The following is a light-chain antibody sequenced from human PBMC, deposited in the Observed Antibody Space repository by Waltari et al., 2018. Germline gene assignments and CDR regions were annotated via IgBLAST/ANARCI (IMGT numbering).Light chain of an antibody. CDR3: STYISSRTLVI. Sequence: QSALTQPASVSGSPGQSITISCTGTSSDVGSHNYVSWYQQHPGKAPNLMIYDVNNRPSGVSNRFSGSKSGNTASLTISGLQAEDEGDYYCSTYISSRTLVIFGGGTKLTVL. J-gene: IGLJ2*01. CDR2: DVN. V-gene: IGLV2-14*01. CDR1: SSDVGSHNY.